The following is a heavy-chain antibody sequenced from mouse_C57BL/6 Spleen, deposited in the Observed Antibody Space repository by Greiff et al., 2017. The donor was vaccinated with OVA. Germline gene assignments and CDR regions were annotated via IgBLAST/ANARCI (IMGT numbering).Heavy chain of an antibody. J-gene: IGHJ3*01. CDR1: GYTFTSYW. V-gene: IGHV1-74*01. Sequence: QVQLKQPGAELVKPGASVKVSCKASGYTFTSYWMHWVKQRPGQGLEWIGRIHPSDSDTNYNQKFKGKATLTVDKSSSTAYMQLSSLTSEDSAVYYCAIDGYDGAWFAYWGQGTLVTVSA. D-gene: IGHD2-2*01. CDR3: AIDGYDGAWFAY. CDR2: IHPSDSDT.